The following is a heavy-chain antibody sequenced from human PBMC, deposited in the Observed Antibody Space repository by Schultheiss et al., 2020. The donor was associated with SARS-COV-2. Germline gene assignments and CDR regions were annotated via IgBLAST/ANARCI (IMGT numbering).Heavy chain of an antibody. CDR1: GGSISSGGYY. Sequence: SQTLSLTCTVSGGSISSGGYYWSWIRQPAGKGLEWIGRIYTSGSTNYNPSLKSRVTISVDTSKNQFSLKLSSVTAADTAVYYCARETGIVGARSLDYWGQGTLVTVSS. V-gene: IGHV4-61*02. CDR3: ARETGIVGARSLDY. CDR2: IYTSGST. D-gene: IGHD1-26*01. J-gene: IGHJ4*02.